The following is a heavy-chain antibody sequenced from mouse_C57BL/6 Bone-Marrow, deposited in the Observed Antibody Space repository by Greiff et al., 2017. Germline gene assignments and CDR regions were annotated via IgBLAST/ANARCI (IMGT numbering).Heavy chain of an antibody. Sequence: EVKLVESEGGLVQPGSSMKLSCTASGFTFSDYYMAWVRQVPEKGLDWVANLNYDGSSTYYLDSLKSRFLISRDNAKNILHLQMSSLKSEDTATYYCAREVDSNPFDYWGQGTTRTVSS. J-gene: IGHJ2*01. D-gene: IGHD2-5*01. CDR3: AREVDSNPFDY. CDR2: LNYDGSST. V-gene: IGHV5-16*01. CDR1: GFTFSDYY.